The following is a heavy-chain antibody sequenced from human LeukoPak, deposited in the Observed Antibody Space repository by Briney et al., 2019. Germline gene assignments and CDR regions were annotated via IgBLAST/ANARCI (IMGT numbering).Heavy chain of an antibody. CDR3: ARDLVVVPAAKMDV. D-gene: IGHD2-2*01. Sequence: GGSLRLSCAASGFTFSSYGMHWVRQAPGKGLEWVAFIRYDGSNKYYADSVKGRFTISRDNSKNTLYLQMNSLRAEDTAVYYCARDLVVVPAAKMDVWGKGTTVTISS. J-gene: IGHJ6*04. CDR1: GFTFSSYG. CDR2: IRYDGSNK. V-gene: IGHV3-30*02.